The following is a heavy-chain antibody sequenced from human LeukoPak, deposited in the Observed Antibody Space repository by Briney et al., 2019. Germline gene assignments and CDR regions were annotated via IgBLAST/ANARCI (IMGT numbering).Heavy chain of an antibody. CDR2: IIPIFGTA. CDR1: GGTFSSYA. V-gene: IGHV1-69*05. J-gene: IGHJ5*02. CDR3: ARVGGSGNWFDP. Sequence: SVKVSCKASGGTFSSYAISWVRQAPGQGLEWMGGIIPIFGTANYAQKFQGRVTITTDESTSTAYMELSSLRSDDTAVYYCARVGGSGNWFDPWGQGTLVTVSS. D-gene: IGHD2-15*01.